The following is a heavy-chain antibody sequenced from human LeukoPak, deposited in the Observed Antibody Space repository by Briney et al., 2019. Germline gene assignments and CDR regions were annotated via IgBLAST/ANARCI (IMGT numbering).Heavy chain of an antibody. Sequence: GSLRLSCAASGFTFSSYAMSWVRQPPGKGLEWIGNIYYTGSTYYNPSLKSRVTISIDTSNNQFSLKLSSATAADTAVYYCARLWAYGSGSYLNTFDIWGQGTMVTVSS. CDR2: IYYTGST. D-gene: IGHD3-10*01. V-gene: IGHV4-39*01. CDR1: GFTFSSYA. CDR3: ARLWAYGSGSYLNTFDI. J-gene: IGHJ3*02.